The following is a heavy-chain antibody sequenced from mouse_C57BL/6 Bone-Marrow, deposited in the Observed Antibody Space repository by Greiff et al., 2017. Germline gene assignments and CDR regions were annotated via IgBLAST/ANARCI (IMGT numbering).Heavy chain of an antibody. CDR2: IDPSDSYT. CDR1: GYTFTSYW. CDR3: ARRLRHFDY. D-gene: IGHD1-1*01. Sequence: VQLQQPGAELVKPGASVKLSCKASGYTFTSYWMQWVKQRPGQGLEWIGEIDPSDSYTNYNQKFKGKATLTVDTSSSTAYMQLSSLTSEDSAVYYCARRLRHFDYWGQGTTLTVSS. V-gene: IGHV1-50*01. J-gene: IGHJ2*01.